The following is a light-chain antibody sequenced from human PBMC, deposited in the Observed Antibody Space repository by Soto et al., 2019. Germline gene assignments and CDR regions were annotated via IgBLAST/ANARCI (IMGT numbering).Light chain of an antibody. CDR1: QSVSSNY. V-gene: IGKV3-20*01. Sequence: EIVLTQSPGTLSLSPGERGTLSCRAGQSVSSNYLAWYQQKPGQAPRLLIYGASIRATGIPDRFSGSGSGTVFTLTISRLEPEDFAVYYCQQYGNSPWTFGQGTKVEIK. CDR2: GAS. CDR3: QQYGNSPWT. J-gene: IGKJ1*01.